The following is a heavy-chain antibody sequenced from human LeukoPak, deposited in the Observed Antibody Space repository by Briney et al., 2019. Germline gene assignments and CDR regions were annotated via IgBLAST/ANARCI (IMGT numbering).Heavy chain of an antibody. D-gene: IGHD2-15*01. V-gene: IGHV3-23*01. CDR3: AKEGGHSYDYFDY. J-gene: IGHJ4*02. Sequence: GGSLRLSCTVSGFTLSSYEMSWIRQAPGKGLEWVSSIDYDGGSGHYADSVQGRFTISRDNSKNMLYLQMNTLRAEDTAVYYCAKEGGHSYDYFDYWGQGTLVTVSS. CDR2: IDYDGGSG. CDR1: GFTLSSYE.